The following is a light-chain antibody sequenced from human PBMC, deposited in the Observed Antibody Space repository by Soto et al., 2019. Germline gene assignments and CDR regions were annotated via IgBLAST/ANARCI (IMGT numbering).Light chain of an antibody. CDR2: AAS. CDR1: QSINTY. CDR3: QQSYGTPMYT. J-gene: IGKJ2*01. Sequence: DIPMTQSPSSLSASVRDRVTITCRASQSINTYLNRYQQKPGKAPNLLIYAASNLQSGVPSRFSGSGSGTDFTLTISSLQTEDIATYYCQQSYGTPMYTFGQGTKLEIK. V-gene: IGKV1-39*01.